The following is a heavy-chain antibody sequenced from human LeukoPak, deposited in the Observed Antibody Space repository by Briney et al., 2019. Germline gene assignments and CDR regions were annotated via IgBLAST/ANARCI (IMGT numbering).Heavy chain of an antibody. D-gene: IGHD2-15*01. Sequence: LTCSVSGGSISNSYWNWIRQPPGKGLDWLSYISISGSDTFYADSVKGRFTISRDNSKNTLDLQMNSLRVEDTAVYFCAKDKDTPATAQPQRGYFESWGQGTLVTVSS. CDR2: ISISGSDT. CDR3: AKDKDTPATAQPQRGYFES. J-gene: IGHJ4*02. V-gene: IGHV3-11*06. CDR1: GGSISNSY.